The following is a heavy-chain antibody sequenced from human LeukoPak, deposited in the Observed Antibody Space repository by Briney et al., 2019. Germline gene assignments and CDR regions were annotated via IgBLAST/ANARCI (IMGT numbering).Heavy chain of an antibody. Sequence: SVKVSCKASGDTFSSYAISWVLQAPGQGLEWIGGIIPIFGTANYAQKFQGRVTITADGSTSTAYMELSSLRSEDTAVYYCARGGPSILVVVAAQYDAFDIWGQGTMVTVSS. CDR1: GDTFSSYA. V-gene: IGHV1-69*13. D-gene: IGHD2-15*01. CDR3: ARGGPSILVVVAAQYDAFDI. J-gene: IGHJ3*02. CDR2: IIPIFGTA.